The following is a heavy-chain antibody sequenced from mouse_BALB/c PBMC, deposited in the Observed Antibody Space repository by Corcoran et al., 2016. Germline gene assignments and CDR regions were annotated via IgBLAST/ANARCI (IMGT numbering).Heavy chain of an antibody. CDR3: ARSEDYGGYFDY. CDR1: GYSFTSYY. D-gene: IGHD1-1*01. V-gene: IGHV1S135*01. Sequence: EIQLQQSGPELMKPGASVKISCKASGYSFTSYYMHWVKQSHGKSLEWIGYIDPFNGGTSYNQKFKGKATLTVDKSSSTAYMHLSSLTSEDSAVYYCARSEDYGGYFDYWGQGTTLTVSS. J-gene: IGHJ2*01. CDR2: IDPFNGGT.